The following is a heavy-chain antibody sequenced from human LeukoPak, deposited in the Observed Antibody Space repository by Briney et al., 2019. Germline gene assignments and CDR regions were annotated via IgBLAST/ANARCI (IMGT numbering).Heavy chain of an antibody. CDR2: IRSKANSYAT. J-gene: IGHJ5*02. CDR3: TRHLNPRGSYHNWFDP. Sequence: GGSLRLSCAASGFTFSGSAMHWVRQASGKGLEWVGRIRSKANSYATAYAASVKGRFTISRDDSKNTAYLQMNSLKTEGTAVYYCTRHLNPRGSYHNWFDPWGQGTLVTVSS. D-gene: IGHD1-26*01. CDR1: GFTFSGSA. V-gene: IGHV3-73*01.